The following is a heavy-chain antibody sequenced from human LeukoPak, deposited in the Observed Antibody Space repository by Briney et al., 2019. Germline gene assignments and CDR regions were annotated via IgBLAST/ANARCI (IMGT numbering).Heavy chain of an antibody. CDR1: GGTFSSYA. D-gene: IGHD3-9*01. CDR2: IIPILGIA. V-gene: IGHV1-69*04. J-gene: IGHJ4*02. Sequence: SVKVSCKASGGTFSSYAISWVRQAPGQGLEWMGRIIPILGIANYAQKFQGRVTITADKSTSTAYMELSSLRSEATAVYYCAREAHWYTYYDILTGYFPFGYWGQGTLVTVSS. CDR3: AREAHWYTYYDILTGYFPFGY.